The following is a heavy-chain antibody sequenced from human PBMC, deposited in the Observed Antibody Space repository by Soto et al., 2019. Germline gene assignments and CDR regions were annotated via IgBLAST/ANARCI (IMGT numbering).Heavy chain of an antibody. V-gene: IGHV3-23*01. CDR1: GFTFSSYG. J-gene: IGHJ4*02. CDR3: ANLRDFVVLPAGILEY. Sequence: EVQLLESGGGLVQPGGSLRLTCAASGFTFSSYGISWIRLSPGKGLEWVSVISGGGDTTYYTPSVKGRFTISRDDFSNTSYLQMNSLRTEDTAIYYCANLRDFVVLPAGILEYGGPGTLVTVSS. D-gene: IGHD2-8*01. CDR2: ISGGGDTT.